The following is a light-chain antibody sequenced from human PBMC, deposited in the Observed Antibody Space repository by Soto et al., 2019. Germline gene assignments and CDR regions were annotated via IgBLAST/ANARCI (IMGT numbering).Light chain of an antibody. Sequence: EIVLTQSPGTLSLSPGERATLSCRASQSVSSSYLAWYQQKPGQAPRLLISGTSNRATGIPDRFSGSGSGTDFTLTISRLEPEDFAVYFCQQFGNSPWTFGQGTKVDI. CDR2: GTS. V-gene: IGKV3-20*01. J-gene: IGKJ1*01. CDR1: QSVSSSY. CDR3: QQFGNSPWT.